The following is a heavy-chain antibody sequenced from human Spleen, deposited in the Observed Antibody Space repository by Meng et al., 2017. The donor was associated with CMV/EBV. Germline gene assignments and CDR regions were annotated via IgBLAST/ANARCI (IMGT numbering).Heavy chain of an antibody. Sequence: ASVKVSCKASGYTFTGYYMHWVRQAPGQGLEWMGWINFQSGSAGHAQKFQGRVTMTRNTSIGTAYMELRSLTSDDTAVYFCARGSHNFWSGSSFFYGMDVWGQGTTVTVSS. D-gene: IGHD3-3*01. CDR1: GYTFTGYY. J-gene: IGHJ6*02. CDR3: ARGSHNFWSGSSFFYGMDV. CDR2: INFQSGSA. V-gene: IGHV1-8*02.